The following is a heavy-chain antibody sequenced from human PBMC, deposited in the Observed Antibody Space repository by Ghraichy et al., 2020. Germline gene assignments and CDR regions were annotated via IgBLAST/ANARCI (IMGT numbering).Heavy chain of an antibody. CDR3: ARDNSGHQSFDY. CDR1: GYTFTTYG. J-gene: IGHJ4*02. D-gene: IGHD1-26*01. V-gene: IGHV1-18*01. Sequence: ASVKVSCKASGYTFTTYGISWVRQAPGQGLEWMGWISAYNGNTNYAQKLQGRVTMTTDTSTSTAYMELRSLRSDDTAVYYCARDNSGHQSFDYWGQGTLVTVSS. CDR2: ISAYNGNT.